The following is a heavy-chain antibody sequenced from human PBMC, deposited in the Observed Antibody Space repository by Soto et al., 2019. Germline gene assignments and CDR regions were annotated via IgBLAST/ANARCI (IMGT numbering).Heavy chain of an antibody. D-gene: IGHD1-1*01. CDR3: ARGKGMEENYYYHGMDV. CDR1: GYSFTTYA. V-gene: IGHV1-3*01. Sequence: APVKVSCKASGYSFTTYALHWVRQAPGQRLEWMAWINGGNGNTKYSQKFQDRVTITRDTSASIAYMELSSLRSEDTAVYYCARGKGMEENYYYHGMDVWGQGTTVTVSS. CDR2: INGGNGNT. J-gene: IGHJ6*02.